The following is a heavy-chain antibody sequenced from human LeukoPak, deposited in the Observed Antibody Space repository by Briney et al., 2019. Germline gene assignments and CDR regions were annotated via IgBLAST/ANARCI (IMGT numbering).Heavy chain of an antibody. CDR2: ISSSSSTI. CDR3: ARGPYDILTGYYINWFDP. J-gene: IGHJ5*02. CDR1: GFTFSSYS. D-gene: IGHD3-9*01. Sequence: GGSLRLSWAASGFTFSSYSMNWVRQAPGKGLEWVSYISSSSSTIYYADSVKGRFTISRDNAKNSLYLQMNSLRAEDTAVYYCARGPYDILTGYYINWFDPWGQGTLVTVSS. V-gene: IGHV3-48*04.